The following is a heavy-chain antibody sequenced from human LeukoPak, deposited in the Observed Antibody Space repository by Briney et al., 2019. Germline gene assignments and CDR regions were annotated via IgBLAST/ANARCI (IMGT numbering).Heavy chain of an antibody. CDR1: GFTFSSYA. D-gene: IGHD3-9*01. J-gene: IGHJ4*02. CDR2: ISYDGSNK. CDR3: ARAAPLRYFDLDY. Sequence: PGGSLRLSCAASGFTFSSYAMHWVRQAPGKGLEWVAVISYDGSNKYYADSVKGRFTISRDNSKNTLYLQMNSLRAGDTAVYYCARAAPLRYFDLDYWGQGTLVTVSS. V-gene: IGHV3-30*07.